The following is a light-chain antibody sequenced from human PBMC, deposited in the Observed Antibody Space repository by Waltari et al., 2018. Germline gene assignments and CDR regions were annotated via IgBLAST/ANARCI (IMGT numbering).Light chain of an antibody. Sequence: EVLLTQSPATLSLSPGERATLSCRASQSGSGYLAWYQQRPGQTPRLLIYDASYRATGVPARFSGGGSGTDFTLTISSLEPEDVAVYYCQQRTDWIFTFGPGTKVDLK. CDR3: QQRTDWIFT. CDR1: QSGSGY. V-gene: IGKV3-11*01. J-gene: IGKJ3*01. CDR2: DAS.